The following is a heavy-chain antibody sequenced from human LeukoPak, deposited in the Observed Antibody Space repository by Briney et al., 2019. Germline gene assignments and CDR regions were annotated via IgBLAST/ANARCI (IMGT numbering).Heavy chain of an antibody. CDR2: ISAYNGKT. Sequence: ASVKVSCKASGYTLTSYGISWVRQAPGQGLEWMGWISAYNGKTNYAQKLQGRVTMTTDTSTSTAYMELRSLRSDDTAVYYCARDHNYDILTGFDYWGQGPLVTVSS. CDR1: GYTLTSYG. D-gene: IGHD3-9*01. J-gene: IGHJ4*02. CDR3: ARDHNYDILTGFDY. V-gene: IGHV1-18*01.